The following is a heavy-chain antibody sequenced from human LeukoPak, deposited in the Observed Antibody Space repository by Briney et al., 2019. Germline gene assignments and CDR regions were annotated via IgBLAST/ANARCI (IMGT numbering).Heavy chain of an antibody. CDR1: GFSLSTSGMC. CDR2: IDWDDDK. V-gene: IGHV2-70*11. J-gene: IGHJ3*01. Sequence: SGPALVKPTQTLTLTCTFSGFSLSTSGMCVSWIRQPPGKALEWLARIDWDDDKYYNTSMQTRLTISRDPSKNQVVLTMTSVDPVDTATYYCARGYYNSWTGLEAFDFWGQGTVVTVSS. D-gene: IGHD3-3*01. CDR3: ARGYYNSWTGLEAFDF.